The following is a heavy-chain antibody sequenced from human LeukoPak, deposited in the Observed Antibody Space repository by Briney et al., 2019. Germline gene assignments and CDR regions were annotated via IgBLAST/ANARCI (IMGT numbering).Heavy chain of an antibody. J-gene: IGHJ4*02. CDR1: GYTFTGYY. Sequence: ASVKVSCKASGYTFTGYYMHWVRQAPGQGLEWMGWINPNSGGTNYAQKLQGRVTMTRDTSISTAYMELSRLRSDDTAVYYCARIFHLDIVVVPAATPFDYWGQGTLVTASS. V-gene: IGHV1-2*02. D-gene: IGHD2-2*03. CDR3: ARIFHLDIVVVPAATPFDY. CDR2: INPNSGGT.